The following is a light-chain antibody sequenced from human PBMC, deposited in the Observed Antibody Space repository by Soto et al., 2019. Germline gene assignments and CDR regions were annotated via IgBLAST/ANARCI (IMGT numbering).Light chain of an antibody. CDR3: HQHNSLPFT. J-gene: IGKJ2*01. Sequence: EIVLTQSPDSLAVSLGERATIKCKSSQSVLHSPNNKNYLAWFQQRPGQPPSLLISWASARESGVPDRFSGSGSGTDFTLTITSLQPEDVAMYYCHQHNSLPFTFGRGTKLQIK. V-gene: IGKV4-1*01. CDR2: WAS. CDR1: QSVLHSPNNKNY.